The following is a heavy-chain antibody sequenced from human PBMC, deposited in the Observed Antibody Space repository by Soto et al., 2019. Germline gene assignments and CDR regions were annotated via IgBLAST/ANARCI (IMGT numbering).Heavy chain of an antibody. J-gene: IGHJ5*02. D-gene: IGHD3-16*01. CDR3: ARDLYYDYIWGSFSPIPGFDP. V-gene: IGHV1-3*01. CDR2: FNAGNGNT. Sequence: QVQLVQSGAEVKKPGASVKVSCKASGYTFTSYAMHWVRQAPGQRLEWMGWFNAGNGNTKYSQKFQGRVTITMDTSASTAYMELSSLRSEDKVVYYCARDLYYDYIWGSFSPIPGFDPWGQGTLVTVSS. CDR1: GYTFTSYA.